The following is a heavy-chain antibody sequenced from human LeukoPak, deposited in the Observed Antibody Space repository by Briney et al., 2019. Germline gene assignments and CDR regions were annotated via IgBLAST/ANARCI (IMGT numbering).Heavy chain of an antibody. J-gene: IGHJ4*02. CDR1: GFTFSSYG. Sequence: GGSLRLSCAASGFTFSSYGMHWVRQAPGKGLEWVAVIWYDGSKKFYAESVKGRFTISRDNSKNTMYLQMSSLRAEDTAVYYCARLSGSYFDYWGQGTLVTVSS. CDR3: ARLSGSYFDY. V-gene: IGHV3-33*08. CDR2: IWYDGSKK. D-gene: IGHD1-26*01.